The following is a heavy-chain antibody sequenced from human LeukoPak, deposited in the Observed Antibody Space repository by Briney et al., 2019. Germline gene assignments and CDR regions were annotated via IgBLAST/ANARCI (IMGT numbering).Heavy chain of an antibody. V-gene: IGHV3-7*01. Sequence: GGSLRLSCAASGFTFSSYWMSWVRQAPGKRLEWVANIKQDGSEKYYVDSVKGRFTISRDNAKNSLYLQMNSLRAEDTAVYYCARVYYYDSSGPRDIWGQGTMVTVSS. CDR2: IKQDGSEK. CDR3: ARVYYYDSSGPRDI. D-gene: IGHD3-22*01. J-gene: IGHJ3*02. CDR1: GFTFSSYW.